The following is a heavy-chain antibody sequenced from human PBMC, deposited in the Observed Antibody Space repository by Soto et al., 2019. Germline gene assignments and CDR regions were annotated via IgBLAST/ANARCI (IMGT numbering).Heavy chain of an antibody. CDR2: IRSKANSYAT. J-gene: IGHJ6*02. CDR3: TRRYSSSLYGMDV. D-gene: IGHD6-13*01. Sequence: PGGSMKLSSAASGFTFSGSAMHGVRQASGKGLEWVGRIRSKANSYATAYAASVKGRFTISRDDSKNTAYLQMNSLKTEDTAVSYCTRRYSSSLYGMDVWGQGTTVTVS. V-gene: IGHV3-73*01. CDR1: GFTFSGSA.